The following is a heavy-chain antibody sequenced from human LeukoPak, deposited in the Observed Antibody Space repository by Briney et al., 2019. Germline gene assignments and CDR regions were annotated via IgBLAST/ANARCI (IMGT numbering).Heavy chain of an antibody. D-gene: IGHD3-22*01. CDR1: GYTFTGYY. CDR2: INPNSGGT. J-gene: IGHJ4*02. Sequence: ASVKVSCKASGYTFTGYYMHWVRQAPGQGLEWMGWINPNSGGTNYAQKFQGRVTMTRDTSISTACMELSRLRSDDTAVYYCARATYYYDSSGYYHPTFDYWGQGTLVTVSS. V-gene: IGHV1-2*02. CDR3: ARATYYYDSSGYYHPTFDY.